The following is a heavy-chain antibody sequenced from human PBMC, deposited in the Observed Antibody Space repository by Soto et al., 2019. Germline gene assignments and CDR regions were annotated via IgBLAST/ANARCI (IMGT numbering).Heavy chain of an antibody. CDR1: GFTFSDYG. CDR3: ATEIAVVVDAFYI. J-gene: IGHJ3*02. Sequence: GGSLRLSCAASGFTFSDYGMHWVRQAPGKGLEWVALISYDGNDKYYRESVKGRFTISRDNSKNTLYLQMNSLRAEDTALYYCATEIAVVVDAFYIWGRGTMVTVSS. CDR2: ISYDGNDK. V-gene: IGHV3-30*03. D-gene: IGHD6-19*01.